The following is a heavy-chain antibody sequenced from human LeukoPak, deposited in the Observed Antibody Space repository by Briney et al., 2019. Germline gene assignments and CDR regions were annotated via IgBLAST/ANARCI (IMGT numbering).Heavy chain of an antibody. D-gene: IGHD3-16*02. V-gene: IGHV1-18*01. Sequence: ASVKVSCQASGYTFTNYGISWVRQAPGQGLEWMGWISGYNGNTNYAQKLQGRVTMTTDTSTSTAYMELSSLRSEDTAVYYCARDNSVGDIAWWFDPWGQGTLATVSS. CDR1: GYTFTNYG. CDR2: ISGYNGNT. J-gene: IGHJ5*02. CDR3: ARDNSVGDIAWWFDP.